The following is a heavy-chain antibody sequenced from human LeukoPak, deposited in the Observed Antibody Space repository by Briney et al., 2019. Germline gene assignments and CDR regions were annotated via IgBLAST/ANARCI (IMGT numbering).Heavy chain of an antibody. CDR1: GGSISSYY. CDR2: IYYSGST. Sequence: SETLSLSCTVSGGSISSYYWSWIRQPPGKGLEWIGYIYYSGSTNYNPSLKSRVTISGDTSKNQFSLKLSSVTAADTAVYYCASVPTVTFFDYWGQGTLVTVSS. V-gene: IGHV4-59*01. CDR3: ASVPTVTFFDY. J-gene: IGHJ4*02. D-gene: IGHD4-17*01.